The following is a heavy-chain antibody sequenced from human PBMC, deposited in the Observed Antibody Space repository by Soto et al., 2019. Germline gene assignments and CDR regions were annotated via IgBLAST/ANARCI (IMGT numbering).Heavy chain of an antibody. D-gene: IGHD1-26*01. CDR3: ARDSTLWPLYGMDV. J-gene: IGHJ6*02. Sequence: GASVKVSCKASGYTFTSYAMNWVRQAPGQGLEWMGWINTNTGNPTYAQGFTGRFVFSLDTSVSTAYLQICSLKAEDTAVYYCARDSTLWPLYGMDVWGQGTTVTV. CDR1: GYTFTSYA. CDR2: INTNTGNP. V-gene: IGHV7-4-1*01.